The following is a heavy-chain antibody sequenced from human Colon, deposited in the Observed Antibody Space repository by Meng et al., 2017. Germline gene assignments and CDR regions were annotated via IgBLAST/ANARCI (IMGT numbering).Heavy chain of an antibody. J-gene: IGHJ5*02. CDR3: TRGPEDDHGDRSWFDP. D-gene: IGHD4-17*01. CDR1: GVSVSTNNW. V-gene: IGHV4-4*02. CDR2: VYHTRTT. Sequence: QLSQLQSSPAVAKPSGTLSLPSPVSGVSVSTNNWWSCVRQPPRKGLEWIGEVYHTRTTNDNSSQQSRVTISLDKSKNQFSLNLNSVTAADTAVDYSTRGPEDDHGDRSWFDPWGQGTLVTVSS.